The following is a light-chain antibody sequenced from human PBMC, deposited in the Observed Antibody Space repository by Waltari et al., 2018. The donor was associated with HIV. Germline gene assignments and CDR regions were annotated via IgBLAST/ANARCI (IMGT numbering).Light chain of an antibody. CDR2: WAS. J-gene: IGKJ4*01. CDR3: QQYYTIPLT. Sequence: DIVMTQSPDSLAVSLGERATINCKSSQGLLYSSNNKNYLAWYQQKPRQSPKLLIYWASTRESGVPERFRGSGSGTDFTLTISSLQAEDVAVYYCQQYYTIPLTFGGGTKVEIK. V-gene: IGKV4-1*01. CDR1: QGLLYSSNNKNY.